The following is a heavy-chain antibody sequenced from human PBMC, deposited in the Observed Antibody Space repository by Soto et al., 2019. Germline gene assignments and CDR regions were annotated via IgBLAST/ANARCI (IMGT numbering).Heavy chain of an antibody. Sequence: QVQLVQSGAEVKKPGASVKVSCKVSGYSLTELSMHWVRQAPGKWLEWMGRFDPADGKTIYAQRFQGRITLSEDTWTDTAYMELSSLRSDDTAVYYCVTPTAAGTNIWGQGTLVTVSS. CDR1: GYSLTELS. J-gene: IGHJ4*02. D-gene: IGHD6-13*01. V-gene: IGHV1-24*01. CDR2: FDPADGKT. CDR3: VTPTAAGTNI.